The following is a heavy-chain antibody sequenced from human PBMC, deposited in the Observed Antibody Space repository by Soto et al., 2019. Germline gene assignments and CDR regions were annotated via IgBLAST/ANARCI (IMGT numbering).Heavy chain of an antibody. CDR2: IIPIFGTA. Sequence: SVKVSCNASGFTFSSYAISWVRQAPGQGLEWMGGIIPIFGTANYAQKFQGRLTITADKSTSTAYMELSSLRPEDTAVYYCARGYYDSSGYYSLETPPDYWGQGTLVTVSS. D-gene: IGHD3-22*01. V-gene: IGHV1-69*06. J-gene: IGHJ4*02. CDR3: ARGYYDSSGYYSLETPPDY. CDR1: GFTFSSYA.